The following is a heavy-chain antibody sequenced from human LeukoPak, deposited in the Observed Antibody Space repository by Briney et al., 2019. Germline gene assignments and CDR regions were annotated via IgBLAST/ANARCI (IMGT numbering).Heavy chain of an antibody. Sequence: GGSLRLSCAASGFTFSDYTMNWVRQSPGKGLEWISYISSSGSTLYYADSVKGRFTISRDDAKNSLYLQMNSLRGDDTAMYYCAGERGGYGFYWGQGTLVTVSS. V-gene: IGHV3-48*04. CDR3: AGERGGYGFY. J-gene: IGHJ4*02. CDR1: GFTFSDYT. CDR2: ISSSGSTL. D-gene: IGHD5-12*01.